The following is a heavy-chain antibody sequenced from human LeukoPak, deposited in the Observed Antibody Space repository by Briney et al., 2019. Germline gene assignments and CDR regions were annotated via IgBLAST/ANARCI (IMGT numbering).Heavy chain of an antibody. Sequence: SQTLSLTCTVSGGSISSGGYYWSWIRQHPGKGLEWIGYIYYSGSTYYNPSLQSRVTISVDTSRNQFSLKLSSVTAADTAVYYCARDGGFGELYSDYWGQGTLVTVSS. D-gene: IGHD3-10*01. V-gene: IGHV4-31*03. CDR2: IYYSGST. CDR3: ARDGGFGELYSDY. CDR1: GGSISSGGYY. J-gene: IGHJ4*02.